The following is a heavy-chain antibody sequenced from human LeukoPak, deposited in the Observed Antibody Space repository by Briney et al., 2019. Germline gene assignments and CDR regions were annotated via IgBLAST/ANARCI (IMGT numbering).Heavy chain of an antibody. Sequence: SETLSLTCTVSGGSISSYYWSWIRQPPGKGLEWIGYIYYSGSTNSNPSLKSRVTISVYTSKNQFSLKLNSVTAADTAVYYCASATRYSGSYYLDYWGQGTLVTVSS. D-gene: IGHD1-26*01. CDR1: GGSISSYY. J-gene: IGHJ4*02. V-gene: IGHV4-59*08. CDR3: ASATRYSGSYYLDY. CDR2: IYYSGST.